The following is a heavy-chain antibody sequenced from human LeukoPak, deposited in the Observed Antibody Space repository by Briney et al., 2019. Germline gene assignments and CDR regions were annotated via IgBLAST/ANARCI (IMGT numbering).Heavy chain of an antibody. CDR1: GGTFSSYA. J-gene: IGHJ4*02. CDR3: AYSSGWYEAFDY. D-gene: IGHD6-19*01. Sequence: SVKVSCKASGGTFSSYAISWVRQAPGQGLEWMGGIIPIFGTANYAQKFQGRVTITADESTSTAYMELSSLRSEDTAVYYCAYSSGWYEAFDYWGQGTLVTVSS. CDR2: IIPIFGTA. V-gene: IGHV1-69*13.